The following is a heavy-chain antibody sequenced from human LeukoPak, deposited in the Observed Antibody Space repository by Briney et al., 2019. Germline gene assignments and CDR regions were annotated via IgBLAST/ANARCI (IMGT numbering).Heavy chain of an antibody. J-gene: IGHJ4*02. CDR2: INPNSGGT. D-gene: IGHD3-16*01. CDR3: AREFVEGGVADY. V-gene: IGHV1-2*02. Sequence: ASVKVSCKASGYTFTGYYMHWVRQAPGQGLEWMGWINPNSGGTNYAQKFQGRVTMTRDTSISTAYMELSRLRSDDTAVYYCAREFVEGGVADYWGQGTLVTVSS. CDR1: GYTFTGYY.